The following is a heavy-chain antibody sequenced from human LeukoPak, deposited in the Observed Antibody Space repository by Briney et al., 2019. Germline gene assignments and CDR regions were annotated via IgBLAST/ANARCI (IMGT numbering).Heavy chain of an antibody. CDR3: AREDDILTGLYYYYGMDV. V-gene: IGHV3-7*03. CDR2: MRRDGNEI. J-gene: IGHJ6*02. D-gene: IGHD3-9*01. CDR1: GFTFSTYW. Sequence: GVSLRLSCSASGFTFSTYWMSWVRQAPGKGLEWVANMRRDGNEIYYLDSVRGRFTISRDNSKNTLYLQMNSLRAEDTAVYYRAREDDILTGLYYYYGMDVWGQGTTVTVSS.